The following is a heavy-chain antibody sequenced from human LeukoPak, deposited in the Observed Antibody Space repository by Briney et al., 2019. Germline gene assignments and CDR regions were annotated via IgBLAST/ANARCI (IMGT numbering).Heavy chain of an antibody. CDR2: INPSGGST. J-gene: IGHJ4*02. D-gene: IGHD3-22*01. CDR3: ARTIGYYYDSSGLGDY. V-gene: IGHV1-46*01. CDR1: GYTFTSYY. Sequence: GASVKFSCKASGYTFTSYYMHWVRQAPGQGLEWMGIINPSGGSTSYAQKFQGRVTMTRDTSTSTVYMELSSLRSEDTAVYYCARTIGYYYDSSGLGDYWGQGTLVTVSS.